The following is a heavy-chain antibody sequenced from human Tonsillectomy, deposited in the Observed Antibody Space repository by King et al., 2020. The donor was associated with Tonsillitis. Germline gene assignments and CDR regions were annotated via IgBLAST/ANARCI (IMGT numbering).Heavy chain of an antibody. V-gene: IGHV3-23*04. CDR2: FSTKGVMP. D-gene: IGHD1-26*01. CDR1: GLTFRNYA. CDR3: AKQLVGAIPGNF. Sequence: VQLVESGGGLVQPGGSLRLSCVAPGLTFRNYAIKWGPPAPGKGLGWGSKFSTKGVMPKYSDSVNGPLTVSRDASKNTLFLKMDSLMAEDTAIYFCAKQLVGAIPGNFWGHGTLVTVSS. J-gene: IGHJ4*01.